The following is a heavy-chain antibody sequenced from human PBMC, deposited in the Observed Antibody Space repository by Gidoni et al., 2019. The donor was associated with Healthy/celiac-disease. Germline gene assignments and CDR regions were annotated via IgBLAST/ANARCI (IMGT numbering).Heavy chain of an antibody. CDR1: GFTFSSYG. D-gene: IGHD5-18*01. J-gene: IGHJ6*02. V-gene: IGHV3-33*08. CDR2: IWYDGSNK. CDR3: ARDPIYSYGRYYYYGMDV. Sequence: QVQLVESGGGVVQPGRSLRLSCAASGFTFSSYGMHWVRQAPGKGLEWVAVIWYDGSNKYYADSVKGRFTISRDNSKNTLYLQMNSLRAEDTAVYYCARDPIYSYGRYYYYGMDVWGQGTTVTVSS.